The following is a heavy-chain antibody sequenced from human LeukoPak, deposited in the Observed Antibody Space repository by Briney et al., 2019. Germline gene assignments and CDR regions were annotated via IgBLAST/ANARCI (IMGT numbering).Heavy chain of an antibody. D-gene: IGHD6-13*01. J-gene: IGHJ2*01. Sequence: SETLSFTCTVSGGSISSYYWSWIRQPAGKGLEWIGRIYTSGSTNYNPSLKSRVTMSVDTSKNQFSLKLSSVTAADTAVYYCAGDLSSSSWYGDWYFDLWGRGTLVTVSS. CDR1: GGSISSYY. CDR3: AGDLSSSSWYGDWYFDL. CDR2: IYTSGST. V-gene: IGHV4-4*07.